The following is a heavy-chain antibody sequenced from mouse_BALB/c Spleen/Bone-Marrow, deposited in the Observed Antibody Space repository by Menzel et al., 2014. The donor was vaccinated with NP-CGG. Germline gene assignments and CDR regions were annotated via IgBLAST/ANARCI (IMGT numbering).Heavy chain of an antibody. J-gene: IGHJ2*01. CDR1: GFSLTNYD. V-gene: IGHV2-9-2*01. CDR3: VSRKAYDGLYYFDY. Sequence: QVQLQQSGPGLVTPSQSLSITCTVSGFSLTNYDISWIRQPPGKGLEWLGVIWAGGGTNYNSAFMSRLSISRDSSKNQVFLNMNSLQTDDTAIYYCVSRKAYDGLYYFDYWGQGTTLTVSS. CDR2: IWAGGGT. D-gene: IGHD2-3*01.